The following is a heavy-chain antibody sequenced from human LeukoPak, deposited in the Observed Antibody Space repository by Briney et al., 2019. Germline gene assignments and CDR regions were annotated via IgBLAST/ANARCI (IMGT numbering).Heavy chain of an antibody. J-gene: IGHJ5*02. D-gene: IGHD5-24*01. CDR1: GFTFSNYW. V-gene: IGHV3-7*05. CDR2: IKQDGSKK. Sequence: GGSLRLSCAASGFTFSNYWMIWVRQAPGKGLEWVGNIKQDGSKKRYADSVRGRFSVSRDNAQTSLYLQMNSLRAEDTAVYYCARASDPWLQLTWGQGTLVTVSS. CDR3: ARASDPWLQLT.